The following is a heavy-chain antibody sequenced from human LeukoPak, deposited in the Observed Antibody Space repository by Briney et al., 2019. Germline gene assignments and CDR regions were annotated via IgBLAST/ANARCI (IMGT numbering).Heavy chain of an antibody. J-gene: IGHJ4*02. CDR3: ARGGSDTAMAHDY. Sequence: GGSLRLSCAASGFTVSSNYMSWVRQAPGKGLEWVSVIYSGGSTYYADSVKGRFTISRDNSKNTLYLQMNSLRAEDTAVYFCARGGSDTAMAHDYWGQGTLVTVSS. V-gene: IGHV3-53*01. D-gene: IGHD5-18*01. CDR1: GFTVSSNY. CDR2: IYSGGST.